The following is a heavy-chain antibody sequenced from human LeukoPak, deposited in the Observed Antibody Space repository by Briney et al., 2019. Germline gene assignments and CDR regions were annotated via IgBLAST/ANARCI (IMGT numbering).Heavy chain of an antibody. CDR2: MNPNSGVT. CDR3: ARGAGTSWFDY. J-gene: IGHJ4*02. V-gene: IGHV1-2*02. D-gene: IGHD2-2*01. Sequence: ASVKVSCKPSGYTFTVNYLHWVRQAPGQGLEWVGRMNPNSGVTFYAQNFQGRVTMTRDTSVTTAYMELSSLTSDDTAVYYCARGAGTSWFDYWGQGSLVTVSS. CDR1: GYTFTVNY.